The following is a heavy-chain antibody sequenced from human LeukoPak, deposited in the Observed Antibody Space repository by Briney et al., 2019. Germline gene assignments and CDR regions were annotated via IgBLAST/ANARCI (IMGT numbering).Heavy chain of an antibody. CDR2: VSGSGGTT. Sequence: GGSLRLSCAASGFTFRNYAMNWVRQAPGKGLEWVSAVSGSGGTTYYADSVKGRFTISRDNSKNTLYLQMNSLRAEDTAVYYCARGGGYSNAYNWFGPWGQGTLVTVSS. CDR3: ARGGGYSNAYNWFGP. CDR1: GFTFRNYA. V-gene: IGHV3-23*01. D-gene: IGHD5-18*01. J-gene: IGHJ5*02.